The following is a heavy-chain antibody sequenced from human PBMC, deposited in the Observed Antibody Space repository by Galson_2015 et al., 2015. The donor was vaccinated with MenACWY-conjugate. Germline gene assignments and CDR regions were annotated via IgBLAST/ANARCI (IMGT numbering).Heavy chain of an antibody. CDR2: ISYDGSNK. Sequence: SLRLSCAASGFTFSSYAMHWVRQAPGKGLEWVAVISYDGSNKYYADSVKGRFTISRDNSKNTLYLQMNSLRAEDTAVYYCARGDLEGLQTRIAAAAFDYWGQGTLVTVSS. CDR3: ARGDLEGLQTRIAAAAFDY. D-gene: IGHD6-13*01. V-gene: IGHV3-30*04. CDR1: GFTFSSYA. J-gene: IGHJ4*02.